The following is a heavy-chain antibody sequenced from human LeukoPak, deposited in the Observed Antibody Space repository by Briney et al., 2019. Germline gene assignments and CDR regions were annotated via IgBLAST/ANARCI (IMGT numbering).Heavy chain of an antibody. CDR1: GFTFSSYG. CDR2: ISYDGSNK. CDR3: ARVRTTVTYYFDY. Sequence: GGSLRLSCAASGFTFSSYGMHWVRQAPGKGLEWVAVISYDGSNKYYADSVKGRFTISRDNSKNTLYLQMNSLRAEDTAVYYCARVRTTVTYYFDYWGQGTLATVSS. D-gene: IGHD4-17*01. V-gene: IGHV3-30*03. J-gene: IGHJ4*02.